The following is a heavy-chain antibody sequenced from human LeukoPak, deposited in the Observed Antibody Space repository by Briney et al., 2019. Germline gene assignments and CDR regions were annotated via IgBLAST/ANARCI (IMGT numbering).Heavy chain of an antibody. CDR2: TSGDERSK. J-gene: IGHJ4*02. CDR3: AKDLQWLGIV. Sequence: PGGSLRLSCAASGFTFSSQAMHWVRQAPGKGLEGVAVTSGDERSKYYTDSVKGRFTISRDNSKKTLYLQMKRLRAEDTAVYYCAKDLQWLGIVWGQGTLVTVSS. CDR1: GFTFSSQA. V-gene: IGHV3-30-3*02. D-gene: IGHD6-19*01.